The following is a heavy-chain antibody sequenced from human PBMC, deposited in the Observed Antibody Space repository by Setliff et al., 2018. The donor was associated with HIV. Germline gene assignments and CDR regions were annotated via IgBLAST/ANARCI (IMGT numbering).Heavy chain of an antibody. CDR3: ARQGDPVYGGSSGVFDC. V-gene: IGHV4-38-2*01. CDR2: IYHSGTT. CDR1: GYSISGGYY. D-gene: IGHD2-15*01. Sequence: CAVSGYSISGGYYWGWIRQPPGKGLEWIGSIYHSGTTYYNPSLKSRVTISLDTSKNQFSLKLSSVTASDTAVFYCARQGDPVYGGSSGVFDCWGQGTLVTVSS. J-gene: IGHJ4*02.